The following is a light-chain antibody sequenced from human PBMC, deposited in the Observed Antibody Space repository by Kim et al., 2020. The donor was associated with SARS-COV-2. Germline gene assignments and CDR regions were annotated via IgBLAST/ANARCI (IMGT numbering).Light chain of an antibody. Sequence: LSPGESAPLSCRASQSVSSSYLAWYQQKPGQAPRLLIYGASSRATGIPDRFSGSGSGTDFTLTISRLEPEDFAVYYCQQYGNSPHTFGQGTKLEIK. CDR3: QQYGNSPHT. CDR2: GAS. CDR1: QSVSSSY. V-gene: IGKV3-20*01. J-gene: IGKJ2*01.